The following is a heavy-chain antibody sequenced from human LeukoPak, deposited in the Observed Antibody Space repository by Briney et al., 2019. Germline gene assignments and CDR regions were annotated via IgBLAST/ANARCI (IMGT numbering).Heavy chain of an antibody. V-gene: IGHV3-23*01. J-gene: IGHJ4*02. CDR2: ISGSGGST. CDR1: GFTFSSYA. Sequence: GGSLRLSCAASGFTFSSYAMSWVRQAPGKGLEWVSAISGSGGSTYYADSAKGRFTISRDNSKNTLYLQMNSLRAEDTAVYYCAKDYYDSSGYRYFDYWGQGTLVTVSS. CDR3: AKDYYDSSGYRYFDY. D-gene: IGHD3-22*01.